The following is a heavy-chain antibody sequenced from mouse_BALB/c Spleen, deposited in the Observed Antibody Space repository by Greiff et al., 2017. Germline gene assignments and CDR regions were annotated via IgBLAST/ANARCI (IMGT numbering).Heavy chain of an antibody. CDR2: IYPGNGDT. Sequence: LQQPGAELVKPGASVKMSCKASGYTFTSYNMHWVKQTPGQGLEWIGAIYPGNGDTSYNQKFKGKATLTADKSSSTAYMQLSSLTSEDSAVYYCANGGPPFAYWGQGTLVTVSA. CDR3: ANGGPPFAY. J-gene: IGHJ3*01. V-gene: IGHV1-12*01. CDR1: GYTFTSYN.